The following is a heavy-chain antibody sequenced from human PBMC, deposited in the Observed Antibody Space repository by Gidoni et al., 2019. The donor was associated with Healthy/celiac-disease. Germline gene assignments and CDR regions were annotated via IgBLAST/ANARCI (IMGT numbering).Heavy chain of an antibody. V-gene: IGHV6-1*01. CDR3: ARGGRSDVYDWVSPNWFDP. D-gene: IGHD5-12*01. CDR2: TYYRSKWYN. CDR1: GDSVSSNSAA. Sequence: QVQLQQSGPGLVKPSQTLSLTCAISGDSVSSNSAAWNWIRQSPSRGLEWLGRTYYRSKWYNDYAVSVNSRITINPDTSKNQFSLQLNSVTPEDTAVYYCARGGRSDVYDWVSPNWFDPWGQGTLVTVSS. J-gene: IGHJ5*02.